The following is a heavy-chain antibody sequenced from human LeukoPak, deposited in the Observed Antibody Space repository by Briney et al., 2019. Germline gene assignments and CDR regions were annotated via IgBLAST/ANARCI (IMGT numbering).Heavy chain of an antibody. CDR3: ARGRILWFGELLDY. CDR2: INHSGST. D-gene: IGHD3-10*01. J-gene: IGHJ4*02. Sequence: SETLSLTCAVYGGSFSGYYWSWIRQPPGKGLEWIGEINHSGSTNYNPSRRSRVTISVDTSKHQFSLKLRSVTAADTAVYYCARGRILWFGELLDYWGQGTLVTVSS. CDR1: GGSFSGYY. V-gene: IGHV4-34*01.